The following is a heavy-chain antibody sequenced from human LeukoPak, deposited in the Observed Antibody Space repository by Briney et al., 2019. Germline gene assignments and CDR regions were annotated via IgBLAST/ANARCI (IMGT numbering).Heavy chain of an antibody. CDR1: GFTFSTSA. J-gene: IGHJ4*02. Sequence: GGSLRLSCAASGFTFSTSAMHWVRQAPGKGLEYVSGISSNGGTTYYANSVKGRFTISRDNSKSTLYLQMGSLRTGDMAVYYCARASYCSGGSCYSANWGQGTLVTVSS. D-gene: IGHD2-15*01. CDR3: ARASYCSGGSCYSAN. V-gene: IGHV3-64*01. CDR2: ISSNGGTT.